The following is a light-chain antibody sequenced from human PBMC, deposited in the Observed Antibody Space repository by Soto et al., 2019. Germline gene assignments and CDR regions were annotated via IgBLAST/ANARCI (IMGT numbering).Light chain of an antibody. V-gene: IGKV1-27*01. J-gene: IGKJ4*01. CDR1: LCIRKY. CDR2: AAS. Sequence: DIQLTQSPSSLSASVGDRVTITCRASLCIRKYLAWYQQKPGKVPKLLIHAASTLQSGVPSRFSCSVSATDFTLTISSLQPEDVATYYCQKYNGPAHTFGGVTQVEIK. CDR3: QKYNGPAHT.